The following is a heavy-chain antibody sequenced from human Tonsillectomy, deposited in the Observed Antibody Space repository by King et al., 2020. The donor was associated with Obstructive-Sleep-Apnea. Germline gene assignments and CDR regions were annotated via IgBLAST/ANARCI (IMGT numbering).Heavy chain of an antibody. CDR1: GGSVNTGGYY. CDR2: IYYSGST. J-gene: IGHJ4*02. Sequence: QLQESGPGLVKPSQTLSLTCTVSGGSVNTGGYYWTWARQHPGKGLEWIGCIYYSGSTYYNPSLKSRVIISVDTSKNQFSLKLTSVTAADTAVYYCARGTYTVVTPFSLWGQGTLVTVSS. CDR3: ARGTYTVVTPFSL. D-gene: IGHD4-23*01. V-gene: IGHV4-31*03.